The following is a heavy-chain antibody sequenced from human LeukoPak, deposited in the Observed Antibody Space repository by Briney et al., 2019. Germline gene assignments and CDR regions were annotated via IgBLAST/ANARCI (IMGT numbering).Heavy chain of an antibody. Sequence: SWIRQHPGKGLEWVGRIKSKTDGGTTDYAAPVKGRFTISRDDSKNTLYLQMNSLKTEDTAVYYCTTEFGYFDWPLPDYWGQGTLVTVSS. CDR3: TTEFGYFDWPLPDY. J-gene: IGHJ4*02. CDR2: IKSKTDGGTT. D-gene: IGHD3-9*01. V-gene: IGHV3-15*01.